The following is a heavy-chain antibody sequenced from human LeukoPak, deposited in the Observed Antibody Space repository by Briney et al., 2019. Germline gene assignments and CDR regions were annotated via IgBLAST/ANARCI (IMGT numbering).Heavy chain of an antibody. D-gene: IGHD3-22*01. Sequence: ASVKVSCKASGYTFTSYGISWVRQAPGQGLEWMGWISAYNGNTNYAQKLQGRVTMTTDTSTSTAYMELSSLRSEDTAVYYCARGISYYDSSGYYSGAFDIWGQGTMVTVSS. V-gene: IGHV1-18*01. J-gene: IGHJ3*02. CDR1: GYTFTSYG. CDR2: ISAYNGNT. CDR3: ARGISYYDSSGYYSGAFDI.